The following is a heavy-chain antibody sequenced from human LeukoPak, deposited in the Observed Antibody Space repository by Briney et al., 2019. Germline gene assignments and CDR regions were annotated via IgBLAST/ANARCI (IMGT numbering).Heavy chain of an antibody. J-gene: IGHJ5*02. CDR2: ISYDGSNK. D-gene: IGHD3-9*01. Sequence: PGRSLRLSCAASGFTFSSYGMRWVRQAPGKGLEWVAVISYDGSNKYYADSVKGRFTISRDNSKNTLYLQMNSLRAEDTAVYYCAKGRLYYDILTGLGPWGQGTLVTVSS. CDR1: GFTFSSYG. V-gene: IGHV3-30*18. CDR3: AKGRLYYDILTGLGP.